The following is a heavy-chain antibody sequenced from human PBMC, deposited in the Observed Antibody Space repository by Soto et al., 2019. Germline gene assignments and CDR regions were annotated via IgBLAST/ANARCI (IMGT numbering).Heavy chain of an antibody. Sequence: VQLVESGGGLVKPGGSLRLSCAASGFTFSDYYMSWIRQAPGKGLEWVAVIWYDGSNKYYADYVKGRFTISRDNSKNTMYLQMSSLRAEDTAVYYCAREVLCGGDFYSGGMDVWGQGATVTVSS. V-gene: IGHV3-33*08. CDR2: IWYDGSNK. J-gene: IGHJ6*02. CDR3: AREVLCGGDFYSGGMDV. D-gene: IGHD2-21*02. CDR1: GFTFSDYY.